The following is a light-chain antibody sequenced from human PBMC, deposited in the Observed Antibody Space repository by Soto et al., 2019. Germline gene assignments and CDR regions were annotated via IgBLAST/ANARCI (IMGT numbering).Light chain of an antibody. V-gene: IGKV1-5*03. J-gene: IGKJ1*01. CDR1: QSIGRW. Sequence: DIQMTQSPSTLSASVGDRVTITCRASQSIGRWLAWFQQKPGKAPNLLIYEASTLESGVPSRFSGSGSGTEFTLTISSLQPDDFATYYCQHYNTYSSTFGQGTKVDIK. CDR3: QHYNTYSST. CDR2: EAS.